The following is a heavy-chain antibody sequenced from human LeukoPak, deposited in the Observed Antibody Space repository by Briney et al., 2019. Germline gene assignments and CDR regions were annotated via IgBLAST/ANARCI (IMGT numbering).Heavy chain of an antibody. J-gene: IGHJ4*02. D-gene: IGHD4-17*01. CDR1: GGSISSGDYY. Sequence: PSQTLSLTCTVSGGSISSGDYYWSWIRQPPGKGLEWIGYIYYSGSTYYNPSLKSRVTISVDTSKNQFSPKLSSVTAADTAVYYCARERTTVTHWYFDYWGQGTLVTVSS. CDR2: IYYSGST. V-gene: IGHV4-30-4*01. CDR3: ARERTTVTHWYFDY.